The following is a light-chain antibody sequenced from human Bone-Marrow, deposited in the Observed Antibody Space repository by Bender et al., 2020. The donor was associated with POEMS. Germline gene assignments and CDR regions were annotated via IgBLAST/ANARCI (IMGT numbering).Light chain of an antibody. CDR2: EVT. Sequence: QSALTQPPSASGSPGQSVTISCTGSSSDVGAYNYVSWYQQHPGKAPKLIIYEVTKRPSGVPDRFSGSKSGNTDSLTVSGLQAEDEADYYCSSYATTNNYLFGTGTTVAVL. CDR1: SSDVGAYNY. CDR3: SSYATTNNYL. J-gene: IGLJ1*01. V-gene: IGLV2-8*01.